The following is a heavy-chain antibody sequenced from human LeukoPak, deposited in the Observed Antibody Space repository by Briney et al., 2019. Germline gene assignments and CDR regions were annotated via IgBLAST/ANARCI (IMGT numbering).Heavy chain of an antibody. CDR2: IYHSGST. CDR3: ARTLKAAAAKAPSNYYYYYMDV. J-gene: IGHJ6*03. V-gene: IGHV4-30-2*01. Sequence: SQTLSLTCTVSGGSISSGGYYWSWIRQPPGKGLEWIGYIYHSGSTYYNPSLKSRVTISVDRSKNQFSLKLSSVTAADTAVYYCARTLKAAAAKAPSNYYYYYMDVWGKGTTVTVSS. D-gene: IGHD6-13*01. CDR1: GGSISSGGYY.